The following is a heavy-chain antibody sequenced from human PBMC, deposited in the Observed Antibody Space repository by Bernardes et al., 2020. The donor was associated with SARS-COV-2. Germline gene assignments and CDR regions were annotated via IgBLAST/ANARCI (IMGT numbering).Heavy chain of an antibody. CDR2: IWHDGSRE. CDR3: ATEDGEWLES. Sequence: VGSLRLSCAASGFTFRDYTMHWVRQAPGKGLEWVAVIWHDGSREYYVDSVKGRFAISRDNSNNTLYLQMNNLRVEDTALYRCATEDGEWLESWGQGTLV. V-gene: IGHV3-33*01. CDR1: GFTFRDYT. D-gene: IGHD4-17*01. J-gene: IGHJ5*01.